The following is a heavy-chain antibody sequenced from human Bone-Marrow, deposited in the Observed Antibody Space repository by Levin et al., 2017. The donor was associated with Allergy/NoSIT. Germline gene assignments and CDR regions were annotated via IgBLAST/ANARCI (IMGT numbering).Heavy chain of an antibody. Sequence: GGSLRLSCVASGFNARRKFMSWVRQTPGKGLEWVSLIQGGDSTYYAESVRGRFTISRDISKNTVFLQMNSLTSEDTAVYYCARGPVDAFELWGQGTLVTVSS. V-gene: IGHV3-53*05. J-gene: IGHJ3*01. CDR2: IQGGDST. CDR1: GFNARRKF. CDR3: ARGPVDAFEL.